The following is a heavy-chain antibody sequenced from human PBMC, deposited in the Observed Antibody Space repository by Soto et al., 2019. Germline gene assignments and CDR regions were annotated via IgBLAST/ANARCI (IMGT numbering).Heavy chain of an antibody. CDR1: GGSISSSSYY. D-gene: IGHD6-6*01. J-gene: IGHJ6*02. V-gene: IGHV4-39*01. CDR2: IYYSGST. Sequence: SETLSLTCTVSGGSISSSSYYWGWIRQPPGKGLEWIGSIYYSGSTYYNPSLKSRVTISVDTSKNQFSLKLSSVTAADTAVYYCARHTTDSSSSRRYYYYGMDVWGQGNTVTVSS. CDR3: ARHTTDSSSSRRYYYYGMDV.